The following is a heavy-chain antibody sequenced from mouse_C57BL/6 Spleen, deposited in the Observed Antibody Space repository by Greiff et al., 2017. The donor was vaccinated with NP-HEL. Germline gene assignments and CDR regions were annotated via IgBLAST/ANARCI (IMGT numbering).Heavy chain of an antibody. CDR3: VYGYDGGYYFDY. J-gene: IGHJ2*01. Sequence: QVQLQQSGAELARPGASVKLSCKASGYTFTSYGISWVKQRTGQGLEWIGEIYPRSGNTYYNEKFKGKATLTADKSSSTAYMELRSLTSEDSAVYFCVYGYDGGYYFDYWGQGTTLTVSS. D-gene: IGHD2-2*01. CDR2: IYPRSGNT. V-gene: IGHV1-81*01. CDR1: GYTFTSYG.